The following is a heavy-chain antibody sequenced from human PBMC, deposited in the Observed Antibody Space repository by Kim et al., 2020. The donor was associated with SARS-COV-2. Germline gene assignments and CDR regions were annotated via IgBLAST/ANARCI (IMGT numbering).Heavy chain of an antibody. J-gene: IGHJ4*02. Sequence: SETLSLTCTVSGGSISSSSYYWGWIRQPPGKGLEWIGSIYYSGSTYYNPSLKSRVTISVDTSKNQFSLTLSSVTAADTAVYYCARVVVITPDFDYWGQGTLVSVSS. V-gene: IGHV4-39*01. CDR2: IYYSGST. CDR1: GGSISSSSYY. CDR3: ARVVVITPDFDY. D-gene: IGHD3-22*01.